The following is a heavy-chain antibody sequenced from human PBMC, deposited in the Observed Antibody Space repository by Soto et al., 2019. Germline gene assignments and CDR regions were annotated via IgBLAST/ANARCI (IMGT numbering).Heavy chain of an antibody. CDR2: ILHTGGT. J-gene: IGHJ4*02. Sequence: TLSLTCAVSGGSISGGGFSWSWIRQPPGKGLEWIGYILHTGGTQYNPSLKSRVSMSADKSKNQFSLHLTSVTAADTAVYYCARLQFGEGFDYWGQGALVTVSS. V-gene: IGHV4-30-2*01. CDR3: ARLQFGEGFDY. CDR1: GGSISGGGFS. D-gene: IGHD3-10*01.